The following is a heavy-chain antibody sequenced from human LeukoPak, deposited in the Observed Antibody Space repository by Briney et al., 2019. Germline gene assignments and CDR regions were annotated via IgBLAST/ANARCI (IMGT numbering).Heavy chain of an antibody. CDR2: IYYSGST. CDR3: ARSYCGGDCYLWAFDI. J-gene: IGHJ3*02. V-gene: IGHV4-59*12. Sequence: SETLSLTCTVSGGSISSYYWSWIRQPPGKGLEWIGYIYYSGSTNYNPSLKSRVTISVDTSKNQFSPKLSSVTAADTAVYYCARSYCGGDCYLWAFDIWGQGTMVTVSS. CDR1: GGSISSYY. D-gene: IGHD2-21*02.